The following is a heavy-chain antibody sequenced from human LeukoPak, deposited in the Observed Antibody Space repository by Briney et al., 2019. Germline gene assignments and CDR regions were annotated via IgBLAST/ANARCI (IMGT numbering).Heavy chain of an antibody. V-gene: IGHV3-23*01. CDR3: AKDGGIVVVTPFDY. Sequence: GGSLGLSCAASGFTFSSYAMSWVRQAPGKGLEWVSAISGSGGSTYYADSVKGRFTISRDNSKNTLYLQMNSLRAEDTAVYYCAKDGGIVVVTPFDYWGQGTLVTVSS. CDR1: GFTFSSYA. D-gene: IGHD3-22*01. CDR2: ISGSGGST. J-gene: IGHJ4*02.